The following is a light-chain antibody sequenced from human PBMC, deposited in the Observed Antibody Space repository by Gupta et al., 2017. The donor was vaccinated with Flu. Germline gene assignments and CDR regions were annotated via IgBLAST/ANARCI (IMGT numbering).Light chain of an antibody. V-gene: IGLV4-69*01. CDR3: QTWATVMV. Sequence: QLVLTQSPSASASLGASVKLTCTLSSGHINYAIACHQQQPERAPRYLMKVINDGSHNTGDGIPDCFSCASSGAAPFPILSSLEADDDDYYYCQTWATVMVFGGGTKLTVL. J-gene: IGLJ2*01. CDR2: VINDGSH. CDR1: SGHINYA.